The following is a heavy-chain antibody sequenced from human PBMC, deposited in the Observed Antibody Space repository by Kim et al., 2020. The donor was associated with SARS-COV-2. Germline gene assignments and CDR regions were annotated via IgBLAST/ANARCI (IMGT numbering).Heavy chain of an antibody. CDR1: GFTFSTYG. CDR3: AKDVSWVGELLASGGVD. V-gene: IGHV3-23*01. D-gene: IGHD3-10*01. CDR2: VSAGGGNT. Sequence: GGSLRLSCAASGFTFSTYGMSWVRQAPGKGLEWVAAVSAGGGNTFYADSVKGRFTISRDQSKNTLYLQMNSLRAEDTAVYYCAKDVSWVGELLASGGVD. J-gene: IGHJ4*01.